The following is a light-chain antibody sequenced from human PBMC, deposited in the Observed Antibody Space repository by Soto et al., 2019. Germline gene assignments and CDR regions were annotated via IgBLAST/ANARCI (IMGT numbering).Light chain of an antibody. Sequence: EIVLTQSPATLSLSPGESATLSCRASQSISNYLAWYQHKPGQPPRLLIYEASTRATGVPARFSGSGSGTELTLTISSLEPEDSAVYYCQQRSIWPLTFGGGTRLEIK. J-gene: IGKJ4*01. CDR3: QQRSIWPLT. CDR2: EAS. CDR1: QSISNY. V-gene: IGKV3-11*01.